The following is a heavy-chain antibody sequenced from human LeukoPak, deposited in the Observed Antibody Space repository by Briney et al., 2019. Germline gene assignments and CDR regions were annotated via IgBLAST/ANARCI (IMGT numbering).Heavy chain of an antibody. CDR2: INPDGSQK. Sequence: GGSLRLSCVASGFTFSLYWMTWVRQFPGKGLEWVADINPDGSQKYSVDSVKGRFTTSRDNARNAVFLQMNSLRDDDTAVYYCVRQMIRFWFDPWGQGSRVTVSS. CDR1: GFTFSLYW. CDR3: VRQMIRFWFDP. V-gene: IGHV3-7*01. D-gene: IGHD3-16*01. J-gene: IGHJ5*02.